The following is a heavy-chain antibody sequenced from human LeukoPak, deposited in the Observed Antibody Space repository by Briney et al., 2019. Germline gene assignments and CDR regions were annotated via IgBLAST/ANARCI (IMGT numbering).Heavy chain of an antibody. J-gene: IGHJ4*02. CDR3: ARHSSGYYHYDY. CDR2: INSDGRST. CDR1: GFTFSSYW. V-gene: IGHV3-74*01. D-gene: IGHD3-22*01. Sequence: GGSLRLSCAASGFTFSSYWMHWVCHAPGKGLVWVSRINSDGRSTSYADSVKGRFTISRDNSKNTLHLQMNSLRAEDTAVYYCARHSSGYYHYDYWGPGTPVTVAS.